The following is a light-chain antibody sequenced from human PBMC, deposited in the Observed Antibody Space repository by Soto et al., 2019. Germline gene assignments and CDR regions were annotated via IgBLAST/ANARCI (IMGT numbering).Light chain of an antibody. CDR3: QQYGSSPPAYT. Sequence: EIVLTQSPGTLCLSPGERATLSCRASQSVSSSYLAWYQQKPGQAPRLLIYGASSRATGIPDRFSGSGSGTDFTLTLSRREPEDFVIYCCQQYGSSPPAYTFGQGTKLEIQ. J-gene: IGKJ2*01. V-gene: IGKV3-20*01. CDR2: GAS. CDR1: QSVSSSY.